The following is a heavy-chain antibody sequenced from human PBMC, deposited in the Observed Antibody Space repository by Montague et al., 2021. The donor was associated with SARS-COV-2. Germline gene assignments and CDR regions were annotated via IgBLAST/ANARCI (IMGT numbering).Heavy chain of an antibody. J-gene: IGHJ5*02. CDR3: ARGPRITMIVVVITDIWFDP. V-gene: IGHV4-34*01. Sequence: SETLSLTCAVYGGSVSDYYWSWIRQPPGKGLEWIGEINHSGSTNYNPSLKSRVTTSVDTFKNQFSLKLTSVTAADTAVYYCARGPRITMIVVVITDIWFDPWGQGTLVTVPS. CDR1: GGSVSDYY. D-gene: IGHD3-22*01. CDR2: INHSGST.